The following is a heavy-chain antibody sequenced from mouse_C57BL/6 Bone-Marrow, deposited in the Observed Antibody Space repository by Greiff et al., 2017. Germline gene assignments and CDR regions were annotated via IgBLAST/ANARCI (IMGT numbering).Heavy chain of an antibody. CDR2: FYPGDGST. J-gene: IGHJ1*03. CDR1: GYTFTSYD. CDR3: ARDYDSCYWYFDV. V-gene: IGHV1-85*01. Sequence: VQLQQSGPELVKPGASVKLSCKASGYTFTSYDINWVKQRPGQGLEWIGWFYPGDGSTKYNEKFKGKATLTVDTSSSTAYMELHSLTSEDSAVYFCARDYDSCYWYFDVWGTGTTVTVSA. D-gene: IGHD1-1*01.